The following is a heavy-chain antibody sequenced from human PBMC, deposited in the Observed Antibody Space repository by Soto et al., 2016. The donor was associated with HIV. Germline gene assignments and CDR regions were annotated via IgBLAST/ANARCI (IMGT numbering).Heavy chain of an antibody. Sequence: EVQLVESGGGLVKPGGSLRLSCAASGFTFSDAWMSWVRQAPGKGLEWVGRIKSKTDGGTTDYAAPVKGRFTISRDDYKNTLYLQMNSLKTEDTAVYYCSTVVAWSLFDYWGQGPWSPSPQ. CDR3: STVVAWSLFDY. CDR2: IKSKTDGGTT. CDR1: GFTFSDAW. D-gene: IGHD5-12*01. V-gene: IGHV3-15*01. J-gene: IGHJ4*02.